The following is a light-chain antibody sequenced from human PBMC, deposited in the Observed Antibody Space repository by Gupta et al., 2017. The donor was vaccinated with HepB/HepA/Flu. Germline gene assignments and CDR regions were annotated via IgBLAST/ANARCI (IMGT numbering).Light chain of an antibody. V-gene: IGKV1-39*01. Sequence: DIEMTQSPYSMSASVGDRVTLTCRASQTIRTSLNWYQLKPGKAPKLLIYGSSNFQSAVPRRFSGSGSGTDFTLTISSLEPEDFPTYYCQQSYSIPRTFGQGTKVEIK. J-gene: IGKJ1*01. CDR1: QTIRTS. CDR3: QQSYSIPRT. CDR2: GSS.